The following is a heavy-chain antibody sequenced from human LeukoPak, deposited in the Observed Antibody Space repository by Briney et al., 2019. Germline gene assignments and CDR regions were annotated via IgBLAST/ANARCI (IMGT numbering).Heavy chain of an antibody. CDR2: IYYSGST. Sequence: SETLSLTCTVSGGSISSSSYYWGWIRQPPGKGLEWIGSIYYSGSTYYNPSLKSRVTISVDTPKNQFSLKLSSVTAADTAVYYCARIRYFDWLSRFDDAFDIWGQGTMVTVSS. CDR1: GGSISSSSYY. CDR3: ARIRYFDWLSRFDDAFDI. J-gene: IGHJ3*02. V-gene: IGHV4-39*01. D-gene: IGHD3-9*01.